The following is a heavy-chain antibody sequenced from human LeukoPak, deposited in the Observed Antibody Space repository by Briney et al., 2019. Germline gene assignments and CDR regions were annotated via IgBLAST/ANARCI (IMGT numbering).Heavy chain of an antibody. CDR2: INPNSGGT. J-gene: IGHJ6*02. Sequence: ASVKVSCKASGYTFTDYYMHWVRQAPGQGLEWMGWINPNSGGTNHAQKFQGWVTMTRDTSISTAYMELSRLRSDDTAVYYCARMYYDFWSGYYPRRRYGMDVWGQGTTVTVSS. V-gene: IGHV1-2*04. CDR1: GYTFTDYY. D-gene: IGHD3-3*01. CDR3: ARMYYDFWSGYYPRRRYGMDV.